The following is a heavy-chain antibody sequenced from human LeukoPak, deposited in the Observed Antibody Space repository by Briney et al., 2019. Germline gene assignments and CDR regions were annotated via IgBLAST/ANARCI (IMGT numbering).Heavy chain of an antibody. CDR2: MNPNSRNT. V-gene: IGHV1-8*03. D-gene: IGHD2-15*01. CDR3: ARVGQALRARYCSGGSGKFDP. CDR1: GYTFTSYD. Sequence: GASVKVSCKASGYTFTSYDINWVRQATGQGLEWMGWMNPNSRNTGYAQKFQGRVTITRNTSLSTAYMELSSLRSEDTAVYYCARVGQALRARYCSGGSGKFDPWGQGTLVTVSS. J-gene: IGHJ5*02.